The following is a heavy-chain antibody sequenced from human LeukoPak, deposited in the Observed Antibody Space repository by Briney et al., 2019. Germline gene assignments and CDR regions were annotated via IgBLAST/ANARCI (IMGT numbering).Heavy chain of an antibody. V-gene: IGHV1-18*01. Sequence: ASVKVSCKASGYTFTSYGISWVRQAPGQGLEWMGWISAYNGNTNYAQKLQGRVTMTTDTSTSTAYMELRSLRSDDTAVYYCAREYSSSWYLPGYYYGMDVWGQGTTVTVSS. CDR2: ISAYNGNT. D-gene: IGHD6-13*01. CDR1: GYTFTSYG. CDR3: AREYSSSWYLPGYYYGMDV. J-gene: IGHJ6*02.